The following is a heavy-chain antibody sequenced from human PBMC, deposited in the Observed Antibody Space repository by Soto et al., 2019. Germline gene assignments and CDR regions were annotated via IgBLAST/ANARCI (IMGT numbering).Heavy chain of an antibody. J-gene: IGHJ6*04. CDR2: ISYDGSEK. D-gene: IGHD2-15*01. CDR3: ATLPLSRSFHYYYYGMDV. CDR1: GFTFSSYG. Sequence: GGSLRLSCAASGFTFSSYGIHWVRQAPGKGLEWVAVISYDGSEKYYADSVEGRFTISRENSKSMLYLQINSLRTEDTALYYCATLPLSRSFHYYYYGMDVWGKGTKVTVSS. V-gene: IGHV3-30*03.